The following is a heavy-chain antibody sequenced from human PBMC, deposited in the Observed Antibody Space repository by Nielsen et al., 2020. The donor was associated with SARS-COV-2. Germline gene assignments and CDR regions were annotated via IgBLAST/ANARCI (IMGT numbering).Heavy chain of an antibody. V-gene: IGHV3-73*01. J-gene: IGHJ4*02. CDR3: TTDLLTYYDSSGYHY. CDR1: GFTFSGSA. Sequence: GESLKISCAASGFTFSGSAMHWVRQASGKGLEWVGRIRSKANSYATAYAASVKGRFTISRDDSKNTLYLQMNSLKTEDTAVYYCTTDLLTYYDSSGYHYWGQGTLVTVSS. D-gene: IGHD3-22*01. CDR2: IRSKANSYAT.